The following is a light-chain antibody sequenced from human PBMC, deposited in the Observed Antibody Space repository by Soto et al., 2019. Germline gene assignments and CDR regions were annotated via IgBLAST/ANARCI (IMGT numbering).Light chain of an antibody. V-gene: IGLV6-57*04. Sequence: NFMLTQPHSVSASPGKTVTISCTRSSGSVASNYVQWYQQRPGSAPTTVIYEDDQRPSGVPDRFSGSIDSSSNSASLTISGLKTEDEGDYYCQSYDTSNPWVFGGGTKVTVL. CDR3: QSYDTSNPWV. J-gene: IGLJ3*02. CDR2: EDD. CDR1: SGSVASNY.